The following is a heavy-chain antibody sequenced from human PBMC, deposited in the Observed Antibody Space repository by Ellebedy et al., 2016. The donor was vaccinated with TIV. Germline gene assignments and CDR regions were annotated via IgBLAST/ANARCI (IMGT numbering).Heavy chain of an antibody. CDR1: GFTFRSYW. Sequence: GESLKISCAASGFTFRSYWMSWVRQAPGKGLEWVATIYQDGSEKYYVDSVKGRFTISRDNAKTSLFLQMNSLRVEDTAVYYCARRASYGDYAVQVNPWFDPWGQGTLVTVSS. D-gene: IGHD4-17*01. CDR3: ARRASYGDYAVQVNPWFDP. V-gene: IGHV3-7*01. CDR2: IYQDGSEK. J-gene: IGHJ5*02.